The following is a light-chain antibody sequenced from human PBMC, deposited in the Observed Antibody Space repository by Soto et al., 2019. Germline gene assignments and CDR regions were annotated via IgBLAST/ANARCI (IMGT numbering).Light chain of an antibody. CDR1: QSVSSN. Sequence: EIVMTQSPATLPVSPGERATLACRASQSVSSNLAWYQQKTGQPPRLLIYGASTRATGVPARFSGSGSGTEFTLTISSLQSEDFAVYYCQQYNNGPRTFGQGTKVEIK. J-gene: IGKJ1*01. V-gene: IGKV3-15*01. CDR3: QQYNNGPRT. CDR2: GAS.